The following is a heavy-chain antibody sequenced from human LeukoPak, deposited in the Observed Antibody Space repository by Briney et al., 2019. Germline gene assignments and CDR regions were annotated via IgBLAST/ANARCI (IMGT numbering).Heavy chain of an antibody. CDR2: ISGGDTT. Sequence: GGSLRLSCATSGFTFSSYAMIWVRQAPGKGLEWVSFISGGDTTHHADSVKGRFTISRDNSRNTLYLQMNSLRAEDTAIYYCAKVDYYGSGRPGYFDYWGQGTLVTVSS. CDR1: GFTFSSYA. J-gene: IGHJ4*02. V-gene: IGHV3-23*01. D-gene: IGHD3-10*01. CDR3: AKVDYYGSGRPGYFDY.